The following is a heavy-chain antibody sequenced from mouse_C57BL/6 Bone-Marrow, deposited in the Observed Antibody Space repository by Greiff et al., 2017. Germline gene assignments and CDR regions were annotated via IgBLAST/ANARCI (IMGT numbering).Heavy chain of an antibody. D-gene: IGHD1-1*01. CDR3: ARSYYGSTFAY. J-gene: IGHJ3*01. V-gene: IGHV1-64*01. CDR1: GYTFTSYW. Sequence: QVQLQQPGAELVKPGASVKLSCKASGYTFTSYWMHWVKQRPGQGLEWIGMIHPNSGSTNYNEKFKSKATLTVDKSSSTAYMQLSSLTSEDSAVYYCARSYYGSTFAYWGQGTLVTVSA. CDR2: IHPNSGST.